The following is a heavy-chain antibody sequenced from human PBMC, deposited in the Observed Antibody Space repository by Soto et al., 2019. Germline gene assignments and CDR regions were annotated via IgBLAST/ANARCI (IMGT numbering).Heavy chain of an antibody. CDR2: ISAYNGNT. D-gene: IGHD2-21*02. V-gene: IGHV1-18*01. CDR3: ARGSGCGGDCYSIGYYYYGMDV. CDR1: GYTFTSYG. J-gene: IGHJ6*02. Sequence: ASVKVSCKASGYTFTSYGISWVRQAPGQGLEWMGWISAYNGNTNYAQKLQGRVTMTTDTSTSTAYMELRSLRSDDTAVYYCARGSGCGGDCYSIGYYYYGMDVWGQGTTVTVPS.